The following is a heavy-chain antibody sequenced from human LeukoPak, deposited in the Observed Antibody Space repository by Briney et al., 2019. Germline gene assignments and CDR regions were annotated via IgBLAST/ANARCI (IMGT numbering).Heavy chain of an antibody. Sequence: GGSLRLSCSASGFTFSGYAMHWVRQAPGKGLEFVSGITSNGGSTYYADSVKGRFTISRDNSKNTLSLQMNSLRAEDTAVYYCVKSASAGWYTFDYWGQGTLVTVSS. CDR2: ITSNGGST. CDR3: VKSASAGWYTFDY. J-gene: IGHJ4*02. CDR1: GFTFSGYA. V-gene: IGHV3-64D*09. D-gene: IGHD6-19*01.